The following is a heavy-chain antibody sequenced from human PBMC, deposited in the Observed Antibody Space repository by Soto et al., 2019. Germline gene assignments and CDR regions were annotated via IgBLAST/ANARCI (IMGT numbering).Heavy chain of an antibody. CDR2: ISGSGGST. CDR1: GFTFSSYA. J-gene: IGHJ4*02. D-gene: IGHD1-1*01. Sequence: GGSLRLSCAASGFTFSSYAMTWVRQAPGKGLEWVSIISGSGGSTYYADSVKGRFTISRDNSKNTLYLQMNSLRVEDTAVYYCAKGLSFGLQLFDYWGQGTLVTVSS. V-gene: IGHV3-23*01. CDR3: AKGLSFGLQLFDY.